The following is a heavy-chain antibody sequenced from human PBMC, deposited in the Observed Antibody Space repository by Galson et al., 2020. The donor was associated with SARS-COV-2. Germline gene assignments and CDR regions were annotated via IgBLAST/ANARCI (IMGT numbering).Heavy chain of an antibody. CDR1: GFTFSNYG. D-gene: IGHD3-16*01. CDR3: ARDPTGGNGYFDY. CDR2: IWYDGSNK. Sequence: GALRLSCAASGFTFSNYGMHWVRQAPGKGLEWVAVIWYDGSNKYYRDSVKGRFTISRDNSKNTLYLQMNSLRAEDTAVYYCARDPTGGNGYFDYWGQGTLVTVSS. J-gene: IGHJ4*02. V-gene: IGHV3-33*01.